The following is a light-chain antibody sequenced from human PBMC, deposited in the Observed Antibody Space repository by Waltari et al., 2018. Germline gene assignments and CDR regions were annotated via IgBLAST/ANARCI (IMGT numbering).Light chain of an antibody. J-gene: IGLJ2*01. CDR3: QTWGTGIQV. V-gene: IGLV4-69*01. CDR2: LRSDGSN. CDR1: SGHSNFA. Sequence: QLVLPQSPSASASLRAPVKLTCTLRSGHSNFAIAWPQQQPEKGPRYLMKLRSDGSNSKGDGIPDRFSGSSSGAERYLTISSLQSEDEADYYCQTWGTGIQVFGGGTKLTVL.